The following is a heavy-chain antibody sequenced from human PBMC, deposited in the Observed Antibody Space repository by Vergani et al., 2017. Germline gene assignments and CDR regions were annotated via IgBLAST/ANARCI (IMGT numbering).Heavy chain of an antibody. J-gene: IGHJ5*02. V-gene: IGHV4-4*02. D-gene: IGHD3-9*01. CDR2: IYHSGST. CDR3: ARVTTSFYYGIESNWFDP. CDR1: GGSISSSNW. Sequence: QVQLQESGPGLVKPSGTLSLTCAVSGGSISSSNWWSWVRQPPGKGLEWIGEIYHSGSTNYNPSLKSRVTISVDKSKNQFSLKLSSVTAADAAVYYCARVTTSFYYGIESNWFDPWGQGTLVTVSS.